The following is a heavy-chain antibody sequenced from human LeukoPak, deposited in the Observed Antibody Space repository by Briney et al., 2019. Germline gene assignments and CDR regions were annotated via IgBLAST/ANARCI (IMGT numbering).Heavy chain of an antibody. Sequence: SETLSLTCTVSGGSISSYYWSWFRQPPGKGLEWIGYIYYSGSTNYNPSLKSRVTISVDTSKNQFSLKLSSVTAADTAVYYCARDLNLHVVRGVISYYFDYWGQGTLVTVSS. V-gene: IGHV4-59*12. CDR2: IYYSGST. CDR3: ARDLNLHVVRGVISYYFDY. CDR1: GGSISSYY. D-gene: IGHD3-10*01. J-gene: IGHJ4*02.